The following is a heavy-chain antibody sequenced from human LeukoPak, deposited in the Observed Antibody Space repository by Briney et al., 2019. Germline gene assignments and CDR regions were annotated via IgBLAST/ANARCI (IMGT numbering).Heavy chain of an antibody. CDR3: ARRLHLWRPFDY. D-gene: IGHD3-10*01. CDR2: IYYSGST. V-gene: IGHV4-39*01. CDR1: GGSVSSSSYY. J-gene: IGHJ4*02. Sequence: SETLSLTCTVSGGSVSSSSYYWGWIRQPPGKGLEWIGSIYYSGSTYYNPSLKSRVTISVDTSKNQFSLKLSSVTAADTAVYYCARRLHLWRPFDYWGQGTLVTVSS.